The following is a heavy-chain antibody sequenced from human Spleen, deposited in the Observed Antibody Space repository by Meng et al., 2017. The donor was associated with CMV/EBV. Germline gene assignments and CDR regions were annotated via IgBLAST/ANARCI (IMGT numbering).Heavy chain of an antibody. CDR1: GFTFDDYA. CDR2: ISWNSGSI. J-gene: IGHJ5*02. D-gene: IGHD3-10*01. Sequence: GGSLRLSCAASGFTFDDYAMHWVRQAPGKGLEWVSGISWNSGSIGYADSVKGRFTVSRDNSKNTLSLQMNSLRPEDTAVYYCAKDSHPWGSGTYNWFDPWGQGTLVTVSS. V-gene: IGHV3-9*01. CDR3: AKDSHPWGSGTYNWFDP.